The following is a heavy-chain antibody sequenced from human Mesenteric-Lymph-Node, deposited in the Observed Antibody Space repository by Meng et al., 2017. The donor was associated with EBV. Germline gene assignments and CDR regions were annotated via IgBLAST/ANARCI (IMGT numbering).Heavy chain of an antibody. CDR2: IYPNGHN. V-gene: IGHV4-4*03. CDR3: ARGRGAGTYQAFDF. CDR1: AGYILTNNE. D-gene: IGHD3-10*01. J-gene: IGHJ4*02. Sequence: LQVQHGGQVKTPGTLANACCKAAGYILTNNECSWVRQPTGQGLEWMGEIYPNGHNTDSAHNKHGITTSIEKSTNRSSLIVVSVMGADKAVYYCARGRGAGTYQAFDFWGQGTLVTVSS.